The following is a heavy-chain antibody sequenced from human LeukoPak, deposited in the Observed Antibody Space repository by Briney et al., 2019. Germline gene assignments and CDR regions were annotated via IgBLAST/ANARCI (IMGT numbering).Heavy chain of an antibody. Sequence: ASVKVSCKASGYTFTDYHIHWVRQAPGQGLEWMGWINPISGGTNYAEKFHGRLTTTRDTSISTAFMELSGLRSDDTAVYYCTRFRHVAVAGTPHFDYWGQGALVTVSS. CDR3: TRFRHVAVAGTPHFDY. D-gene: IGHD6-19*01. J-gene: IGHJ4*02. V-gene: IGHV1-2*02. CDR1: GYTFTDYH. CDR2: INPISGGT.